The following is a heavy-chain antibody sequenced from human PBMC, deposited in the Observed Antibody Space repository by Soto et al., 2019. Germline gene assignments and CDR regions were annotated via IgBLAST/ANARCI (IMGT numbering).Heavy chain of an antibody. D-gene: IGHD3-3*01. Sequence: GESLKISCNGSGYSFTSYWISSVRQMPGKGLESMGRIDPSDTYTNYSPSFQGHVTLSADKSISTAYLQWSSLKASYTAMYYCARHSAYDFWGGYYPYYYYYGMDVWEKGTTVTVSS. V-gene: IGHV5-10-1*01. CDR3: ARHSAYDFWGGYYPYYYYYGMDV. CDR2: IDPSDTYT. CDR1: GYSFTSYW. J-gene: IGHJ6*01.